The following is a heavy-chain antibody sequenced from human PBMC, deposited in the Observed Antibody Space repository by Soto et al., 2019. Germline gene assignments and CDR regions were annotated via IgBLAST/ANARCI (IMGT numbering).Heavy chain of an antibody. CDR2: ISGSGGST. J-gene: IGHJ4*02. CDR1: GFTFSSYA. D-gene: IGHD2-15*01. V-gene: IGHV3-23*01. CDR3: AKVLRGYCSGGSCYFPSWCFDY. Sequence: GGSLRLSCAASGFTFSSYAMSWVRQAPGKGLEWVSAISGSGGSTDYADSVKGRFTISRDNSKNTLYLQMNSLRAEETAVEYCAKVLRGYCSGGSCYFPSWCFDYWGQGTLVTVSS.